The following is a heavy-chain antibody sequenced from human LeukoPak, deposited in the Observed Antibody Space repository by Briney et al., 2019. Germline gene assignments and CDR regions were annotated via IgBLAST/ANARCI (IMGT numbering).Heavy chain of an antibody. J-gene: IGHJ4*02. CDR3: AKDKSYGSGNYEFDY. D-gene: IGHD3-10*01. V-gene: IGHV3-7*03. Sequence: PGGSLRLSCAASGFTFYNYWMSWVRQAPGKGLEWVANIKEDGGEKHYVDSVRGRFAVSRDNAKNSLYLQMNSLRGEDTALYYCAKDKSYGSGNYEFDYWGQGALVTVSS. CDR1: GFTFYNYW. CDR2: IKEDGGEK.